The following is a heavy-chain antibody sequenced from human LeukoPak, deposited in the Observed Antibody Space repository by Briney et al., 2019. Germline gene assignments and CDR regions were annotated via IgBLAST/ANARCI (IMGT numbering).Heavy chain of an antibody. CDR3: ARRYCSSTSCHQYYYYTDV. CDR1: GGSISSSSYY. Sequence: PSETLSLTCTVSGGSISSSSYYWGWIRQPPGKGLEWIGTIYYSGTTYYNPSLKSRVTISADTSKNHFSLKLSSVSAADTAVYYCARRYCSSTSCHQYYYYTDVWGKGTTVTVSS. D-gene: IGHD2-2*01. V-gene: IGHV4-39*02. CDR2: IYYSGTT. J-gene: IGHJ6*03.